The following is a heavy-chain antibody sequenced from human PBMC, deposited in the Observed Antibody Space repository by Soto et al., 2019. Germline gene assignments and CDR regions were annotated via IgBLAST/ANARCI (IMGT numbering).Heavy chain of an antibody. Sequence: SLRLSCAASGFTFSNYVMHWVRQAPGKGLEWVAKISSDGNNKYNADSVQGRFTISRDNSKNTLYLQMNSLRAEDTAVYYCARDSTDDNWFDPWGQGTLVTVSS. CDR2: ISSDGNNK. V-gene: IGHV3-30*03. J-gene: IGHJ5*02. CDR1: GFTFSNYV. CDR3: ARDSTDDNWFDP.